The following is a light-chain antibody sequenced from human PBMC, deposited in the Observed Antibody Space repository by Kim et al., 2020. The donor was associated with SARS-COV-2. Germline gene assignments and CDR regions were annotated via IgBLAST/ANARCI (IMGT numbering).Light chain of an antibody. CDR3: QQFYTDPFA. Sequence: ASSGDRVTSTCRASQNIASNLTWYKQKPGKAPKLLTFGASTLQSGVPSRFSGSGSGTEFTLTISCLQSEDFATYYCQQFYTDPFAFGPGTKVDIK. CDR1: QNIASN. CDR2: GAS. J-gene: IGKJ3*01. V-gene: IGKV1-8*01.